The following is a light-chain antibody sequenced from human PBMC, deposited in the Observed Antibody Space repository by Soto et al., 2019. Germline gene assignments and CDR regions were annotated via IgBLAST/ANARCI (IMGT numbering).Light chain of an antibody. V-gene: IGKV2-30*01. CDR2: EVS. J-gene: IGKJ5*01. CDR3: MQSIQLPIT. Sequence: DVEFTQSPLSVPVTHWRPASISCRSSQSLVYSDGNTYLSWCQQSPGQSPRRLFFEVSKRHSGVPDRFSGSGSGTDFTLKISRVEAEYVGVYYCMQSIQLPITFGQGTRLEIK. CDR1: QSLVYSDGNTY.